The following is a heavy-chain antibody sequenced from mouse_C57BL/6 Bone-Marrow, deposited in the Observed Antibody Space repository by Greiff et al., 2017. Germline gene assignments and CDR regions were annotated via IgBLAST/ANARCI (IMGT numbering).Heavy chain of an antibody. V-gene: IGHV5-6*02. CDR3: ARLGSTVGLDV. CDR1: GFTFSSYG. Sequence: DVKLVESGGDLVKPGASLKFSCAASGFTFSSYGMSWVRQTPDKRLEWVAIISSSGSYTYYPDSVKGRFTLTRANAKNTLYLQMSSLKSADTAMYYCARLGSTVGLDVWGTGTTVTVSS. D-gene: IGHD1-1*01. CDR2: ISSSGSYT. J-gene: IGHJ1*03.